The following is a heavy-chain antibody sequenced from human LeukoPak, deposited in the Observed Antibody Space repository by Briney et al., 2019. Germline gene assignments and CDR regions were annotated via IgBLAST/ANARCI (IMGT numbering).Heavy chain of an antibody. Sequence: PGGSLRLSCAASGFTFSSYGMHWVRQAPGKGLEWVAFIRYDGSNKYYADSVKGRFTISRDNSKYTLYLQMNSLRAEDTAVYYCAKDPIGGETHFDYWGQGTLVTVSS. D-gene: IGHD2-21*01. J-gene: IGHJ4*02. CDR1: GFTFSSYG. CDR2: IRYDGSNK. V-gene: IGHV3-30*02. CDR3: AKDPIGGETHFDY.